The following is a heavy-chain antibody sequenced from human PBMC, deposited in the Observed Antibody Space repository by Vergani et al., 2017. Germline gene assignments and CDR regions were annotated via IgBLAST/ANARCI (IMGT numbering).Heavy chain of an antibody. CDR2: ISYDGSNK. CDR3: ARGSSSWYGKFDY. CDR1: GFTFSSYA. D-gene: IGHD6-13*01. V-gene: IGHV3-30-3*01. J-gene: IGHJ4*02. Sequence: VQLVESGGGVVRPGRSLRLSCAASGFTFSSYAMHWVRQAPGKGLEWVAVISYDGSNKYYADSVKGRFTISRDNSKITLYLQMNSLRAEDTAVYYCARGSSSWYGKFDYWGQGTLVTVSS.